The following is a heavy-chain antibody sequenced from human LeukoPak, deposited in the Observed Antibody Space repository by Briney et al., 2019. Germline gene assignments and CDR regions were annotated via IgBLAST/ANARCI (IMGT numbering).Heavy chain of an antibody. CDR2: VYYSGGT. J-gene: IGHJ4*02. CDR3: ARHRYTVTTEFDY. D-gene: IGHD4-17*01. CDR1: GGSVSSGSYY. Sequence: SETLSLTCTVSGGSVSSGSYYWSWIRQPPGKGLEWIGSVYYSGGTYYNPSLKSRVTISLDTSKNQFSLKLSSVTAADTAVYYCARHRYTVTTEFDYWGQGTLVTVSS. V-gene: IGHV4-39*01.